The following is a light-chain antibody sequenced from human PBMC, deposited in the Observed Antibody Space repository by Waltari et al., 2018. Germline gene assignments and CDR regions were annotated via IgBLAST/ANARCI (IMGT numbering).Light chain of an antibody. CDR3: ATWDDSLKGPV. V-gene: IGLV1-36*01. CDR2: YGD. Sequence: YQHLPGKTPKLLIFYGDVWPAGVSDRFSGSKSATSASLAISGLQSDDDADYYCATWDDSLKGPVFGGGTKLTVL. J-gene: IGLJ2*01.